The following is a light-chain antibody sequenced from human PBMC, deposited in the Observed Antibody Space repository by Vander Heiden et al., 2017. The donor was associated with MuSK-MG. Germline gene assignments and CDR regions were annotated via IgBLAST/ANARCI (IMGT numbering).Light chain of an antibody. J-gene: IGKJ1*01. V-gene: IGKV3-20*01. CDR3: QLDASASST. CDR2: GAS. Sequence: EIVLTQSPGTLSLSPGERATLSCRASQSVSSSYLAWYQQKPGQAPRLLIYGASSRATAIPDRFSGSGSGTDFTLTISRMEPEDLAVYYCQLDASASSTFGQGTKVEIK. CDR1: QSVSSSY.